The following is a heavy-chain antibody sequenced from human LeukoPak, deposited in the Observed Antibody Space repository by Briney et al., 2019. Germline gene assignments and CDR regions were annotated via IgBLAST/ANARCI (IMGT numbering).Heavy chain of an antibody. D-gene: IGHD3-3*01. V-gene: IGHV3-74*01. CDR1: GFTFSSYW. J-gene: IGHJ3*02. CDR2: VNSDGRST. Sequence: GGSLRLSCAASGFTFSSYWMHWVRQAPGKGLVWVSHVNSDGRSTNYADSVKGRFTISRDNAKNTLYLQMNSLTAEDTAVYYCARGYDFWRKDIWGQGTMVTVSP. CDR3: ARGYDFWRKDI.